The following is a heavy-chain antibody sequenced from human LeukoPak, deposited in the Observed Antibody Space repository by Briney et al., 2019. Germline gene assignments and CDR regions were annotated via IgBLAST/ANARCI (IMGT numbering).Heavy chain of an antibody. CDR2: ISSNGGST. J-gene: IGHJ3*02. CDR3: AREYSSSWYIGNAFDI. V-gene: IGHV3-64*01. Sequence: GGSLRLSCAASGFTFSSYAMHWVRQAPGKGLEYVSAISSNGGSTYYANSVKGRFTISRDNAKNSLYLQMNSLRAEDTAVYYCAREYSSSWYIGNAFDIWGQGTMVTVSS. CDR1: GFTFSSYA. D-gene: IGHD6-13*01.